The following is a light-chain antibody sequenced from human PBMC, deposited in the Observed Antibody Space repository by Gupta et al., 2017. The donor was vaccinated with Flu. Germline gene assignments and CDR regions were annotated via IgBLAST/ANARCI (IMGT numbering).Light chain of an antibody. Sequence: ETVLTQSPEFQAVTPKETVTITCRASEGIGSNLHWFQQRPHQSPRLLIKYASESFPGVPSRFSGSRSGTDYTLTIHGREAEDAATYYCHHTNSLRKSFGQGTKLEI. CDR3: HHTNSLRKS. CDR1: EGIGSN. V-gene: IGKV6-21*01. CDR2: YAS. J-gene: IGKJ2*03.